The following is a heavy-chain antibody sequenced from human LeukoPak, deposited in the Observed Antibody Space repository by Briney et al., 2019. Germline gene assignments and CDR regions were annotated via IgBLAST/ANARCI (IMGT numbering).Heavy chain of an antibody. Sequence: GESLKISCKGSGYSFTSYWIGWVRQMPGKGLEWMGIIYPGDSDTRYSPSFQGQVTISADKSISTAYLQWSSLKASDTAMYYCARSTTVTTWPPSYVDVWGKGTTVTVSS. J-gene: IGHJ6*03. V-gene: IGHV5-51*01. CDR2: IYPGDSDT. CDR1: GYSFTSYW. D-gene: IGHD4-17*01. CDR3: ARSTTVTTWPPSYVDV.